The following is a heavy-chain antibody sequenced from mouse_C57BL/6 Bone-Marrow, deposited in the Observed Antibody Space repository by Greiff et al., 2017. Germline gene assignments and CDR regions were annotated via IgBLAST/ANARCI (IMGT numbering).Heavy chain of an antibody. J-gene: IGHJ1*03. V-gene: IGHV1-55*01. Sequence: QVQLQQSGAELVKPGASVKMSCKASGYTFTSYWITWVKQRPGQGLEWIGDIYPGSGSTNYNEKFKSKATVTIDTSSSTAYMQISSLTSEESAVYYYARTYSGSYWCFDVWGTGTTVTVSS. D-gene: IGHD2-10*01. CDR2: IYPGSGST. CDR3: ARTYSGSYWCFDV. CDR1: GYTFTSYW.